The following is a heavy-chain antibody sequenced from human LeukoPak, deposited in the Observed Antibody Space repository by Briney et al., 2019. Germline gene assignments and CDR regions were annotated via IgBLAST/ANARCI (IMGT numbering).Heavy chain of an antibody. CDR1: GFTFSSYA. J-gene: IGHJ4*02. V-gene: IGHV3-30*18. Sequence: PGGSLRLSCAASGFTFSSYAMSWVRQAPGKGLEWVAVISYDGSNEYYADSVEGRFSISRDNSKNTLFLQMDSLTAEDTAVYFCAKSAVIIGYFDYWGQGTLVTVSS. CDR3: AKSAVIIGYFDY. CDR2: ISYDGSNE. D-gene: IGHD2-21*01.